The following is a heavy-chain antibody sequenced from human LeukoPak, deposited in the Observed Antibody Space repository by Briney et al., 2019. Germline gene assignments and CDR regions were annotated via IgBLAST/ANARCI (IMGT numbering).Heavy chain of an antibody. CDR3: AKVRPITFTDQPDY. D-gene: IGHD1-20*01. V-gene: IGHV3-9*01. CDR2: ISWNSGTI. Sequence: GGSLRLSCAASGFTFDDYAMHWVRQAPGKGLEWVSGISWNSGTIGYADSVKGRFTISRDNAKNSLYLQMNSLKPEDTALYYCAKVRPITFTDQPDYWGQGTLVTVSS. CDR1: GFTFDDYA. J-gene: IGHJ4*02.